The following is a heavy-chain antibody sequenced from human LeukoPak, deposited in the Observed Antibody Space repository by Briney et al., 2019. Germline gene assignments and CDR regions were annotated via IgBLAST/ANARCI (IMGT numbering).Heavy chain of an antibody. D-gene: IGHD5-12*01. J-gene: IGHJ4*02. CDR3: ARKPLSGGYGGTIDY. V-gene: IGHV3-74*01. CDR2: INNDGVST. Sequence: PGGSLRLSRATSGFTLSSYWMHWVRQVPGKGLEWLSRINNDGVSTSYADSVKGRFTIPRDNAKNTLYLRMNSLRAEDTAIYYCARKPLSGGYGGTIDYWGQGTLVTVSS. CDR1: GFTLSSYW.